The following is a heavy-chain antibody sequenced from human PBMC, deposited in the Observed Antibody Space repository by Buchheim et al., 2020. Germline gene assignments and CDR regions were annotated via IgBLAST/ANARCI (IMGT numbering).Heavy chain of an antibody. CDR1: GYSFTSYW. J-gene: IGHJ4*02. Sequence: EVQLVQSGAEVKKPGESLRISCKGSGYSFTSYWISWVRQMPGKGLEWMGRIDPSDSYTNYSPSFQGHVTISADKSISTAYPQWSSLKASDTAMYYCARHGSPSLYCTNGVCYGYFDYWGQGTL. CDR2: IDPSDSYT. V-gene: IGHV5-10-1*01. CDR3: ARHGSPSLYCTNGVCYGYFDY. D-gene: IGHD2-8*01.